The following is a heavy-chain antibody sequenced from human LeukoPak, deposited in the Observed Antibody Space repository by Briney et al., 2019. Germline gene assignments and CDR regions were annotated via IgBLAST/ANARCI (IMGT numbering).Heavy chain of an antibody. CDR1: GFTFRDYY. Sequence: GGSLRLSCAASGFTFRDYYMRWIRQAAGRGLEWVSYISSSGSTIYYADSVKGRFTISRDNAKNSLYLQMNSLRAEDTVVYYCARSSYYMDVWGKGTTVTVSS. CDR2: ISSSGSTI. J-gene: IGHJ6*03. V-gene: IGHV3-11*04. D-gene: IGHD6-13*01. CDR3: ARSSYYMDV.